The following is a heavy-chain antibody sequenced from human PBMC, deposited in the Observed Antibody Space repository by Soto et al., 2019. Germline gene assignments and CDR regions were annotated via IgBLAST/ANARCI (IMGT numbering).Heavy chain of an antibody. CDR2: ISGTAGNT. Sequence: GGSLRLSGAASGFTFTSCAMSWVRQAPGKGLEWGSAISGTAGNTYHADSVKGRFTISRDISKNTLYLQMNSLRAEDTAVYYFAKGDWDYIAGHFDYWGQGTLVTVSS. CDR3: AKGDWDYIAGHFDY. D-gene: IGHD1-7*01. CDR1: GFTFTSCA. J-gene: IGHJ4*02. V-gene: IGHV3-23*01.